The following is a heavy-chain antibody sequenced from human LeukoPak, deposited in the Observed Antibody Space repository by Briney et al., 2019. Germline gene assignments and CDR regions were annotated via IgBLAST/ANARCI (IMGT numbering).Heavy chain of an antibody. CDR1: GFTVSSYN. CDR3: ARDEYLWVVIQLGLFDY. CDR2: ISSDGNNK. Sequence: GGSLRLSCAASGFTVSSYNMNWVRQAPGKGLEWVAVISSDGNNKYYADSVKGRFTISRDNSKNTLYLQMNSLRAEDTAVYYCARDEYLWVVIQLGLFDYWGQGTLVTVSS. V-gene: IGHV3-30-3*01. J-gene: IGHJ4*02. D-gene: IGHD2-2*01.